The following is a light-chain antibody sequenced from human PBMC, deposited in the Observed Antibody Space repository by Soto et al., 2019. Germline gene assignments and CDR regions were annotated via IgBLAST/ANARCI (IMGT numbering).Light chain of an antibody. CDR2: GAS. V-gene: IGKV3-20*01. J-gene: IGKJ5*01. CDR3: QQYGISPPVT. Sequence: DIVLTQSPGTLSLSPGERATLSCRSSQSVSSSYLAWYQQKPGQAPRLLIYGASSRATGIPDRFSGSGSGTDFTLTISSLEPEDFAVYYCQQYGISPPVTFGQGTRLEI. CDR1: QSVSSSY.